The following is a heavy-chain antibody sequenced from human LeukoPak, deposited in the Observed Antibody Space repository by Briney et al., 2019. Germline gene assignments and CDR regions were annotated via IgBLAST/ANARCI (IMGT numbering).Heavy chain of an antibody. CDR3: ARTAAHIPSYYYYMGV. CDR1: GYTFINYD. J-gene: IGHJ6*03. CDR2: MNPYRGNT. Sequence: GASVKVSCKASGYTFINYDINWVRQATGQGLEWMGWMNPYRGNTGYAQKFQGRVTITRNTSISTAYMELSSLRSEDTAVYYCARTAAHIPSYYYYMGVWGKGTTVIVSS. D-gene: IGHD6-13*01. V-gene: IGHV1-8*03.